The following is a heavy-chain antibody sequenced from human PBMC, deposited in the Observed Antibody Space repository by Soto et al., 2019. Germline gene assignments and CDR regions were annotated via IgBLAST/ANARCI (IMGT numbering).Heavy chain of an antibody. CDR3: SRAGLRGVMYWFDP. J-gene: IGHJ5*02. CDR2: IRSKAYGGTT. D-gene: IGHD3-10*01. V-gene: IGHV3-49*03. CDR1: GFTFGDYA. Sequence: GGSLRLSCTASGFTFGDYAMSWFRQAPGKGLEWVGFIRSKAYGGTTEYAASVKGRFTISRDDSKSIAYLQMNSLKIEDTAVYYCSRAGLRGVMYWFDPRGQGTLVTVSS.